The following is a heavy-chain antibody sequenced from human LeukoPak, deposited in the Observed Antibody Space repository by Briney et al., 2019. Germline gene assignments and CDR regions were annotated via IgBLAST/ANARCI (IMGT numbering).Heavy chain of an antibody. CDR1: GFTFSSYA. CDR2: ISGSGGST. J-gene: IGHJ4*02. Sequence: QSGGSLRLSCAASGFTFSSYAMSWVRQAPGKGLEWVSAISGSGGSTYYADSVKGRFTISRDNSKNTLYLQMNSLRAEDTAVYYCAKDINSYSGSAVFDYWGQGTLVTVSS. CDR3: AKDINSYSGSAVFDY. V-gene: IGHV3-23*01. D-gene: IGHD1-26*01.